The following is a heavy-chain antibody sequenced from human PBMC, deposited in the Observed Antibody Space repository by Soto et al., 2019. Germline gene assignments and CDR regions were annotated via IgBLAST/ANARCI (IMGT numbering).Heavy chain of an antibody. D-gene: IGHD3-3*01. Sequence: EVQLVESGGGLVQPGRSLRLSCAASGFTFSRYWMTWVRQAPGKGLEWVSHINGDGRETYYVDSVTGRFTIYRDNSKNYIYLRLNSLRGEDTAVYYWARGGRLHVKDDDYDYMDVWGKGATVTVSS. CDR2: INGDGRET. CDR3: ARGGRLHVKDDDYDYMDV. CDR1: GFTFSRYW. J-gene: IGHJ6*03. V-gene: IGHV3-7*01.